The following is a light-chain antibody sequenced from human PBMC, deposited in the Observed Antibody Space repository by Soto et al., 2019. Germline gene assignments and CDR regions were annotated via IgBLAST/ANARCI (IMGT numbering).Light chain of an antibody. CDR1: SSDIGAYDY. V-gene: IGLV2-14*01. Sequence: QSALTQPASLSGSPGQSVTISCTGTSSDIGAYDYVSWFQQHPGKAPKLMISEVNNRPSGVSNRFSGSKSGNTAYLTISGLQVEDEAEYFCLSFTTTSTQVFGTGTKVTVL. CDR2: EVN. CDR3: LSFTTTSTQV. J-gene: IGLJ1*01.